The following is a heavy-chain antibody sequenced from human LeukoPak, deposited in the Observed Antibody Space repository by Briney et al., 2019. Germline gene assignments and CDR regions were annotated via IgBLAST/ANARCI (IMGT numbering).Heavy chain of an antibody. Sequence: GGSLRLSCAASGFTISSYAMSWVRQAPGKGLEWVSGISGSGGSTYYADSVKGRFTISRDNSKNTLYLQMNSLRAEDTAVYYCTRGTAVVAGIDFWGHGTLVTVSS. V-gene: IGHV3-23*01. J-gene: IGHJ4*01. D-gene: IGHD6-19*01. CDR3: TRGTAVVAGIDF. CDR2: ISGSGGST. CDR1: GFTISSYA.